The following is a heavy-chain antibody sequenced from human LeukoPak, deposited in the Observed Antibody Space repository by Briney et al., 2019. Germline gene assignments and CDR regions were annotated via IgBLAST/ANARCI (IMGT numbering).Heavy chain of an antibody. Sequence: ASVKVSCKASGYTFTSYGISWVRQAPGQGLEWMGWISAYNGNTNYAQKPQGRVTMTTDTSTSTAYMELRSLRSDDTAVYYCARDREDIVLMVYAIPETPFDYWGQGTLVTVSS. CDR1: GYTFTSYG. CDR2: ISAYNGNT. V-gene: IGHV1-18*01. D-gene: IGHD2-8*01. J-gene: IGHJ4*02. CDR3: ARDREDIVLMVYAIPETPFDY.